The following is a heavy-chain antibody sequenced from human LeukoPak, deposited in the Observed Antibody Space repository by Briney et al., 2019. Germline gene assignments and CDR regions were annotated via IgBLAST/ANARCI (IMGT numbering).Heavy chain of an antibody. D-gene: IGHD1-14*01. J-gene: IGHJ4*02. Sequence: GGSLRLSCAASGFTFSSYGMHWVRQAPGKGLEWVAVIWYDGSNKYYADSVKGRFTISRDNSKNTLYLQMNSLRAEDTAVYYCARGLNRFFFDYWGQGTLVTVPS. CDR3: ARGLNRFFFDY. CDR1: GFTFSSYG. V-gene: IGHV3-33*01. CDR2: IWYDGSNK.